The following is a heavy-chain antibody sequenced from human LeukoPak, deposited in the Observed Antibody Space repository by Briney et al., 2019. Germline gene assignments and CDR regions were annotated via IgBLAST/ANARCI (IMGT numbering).Heavy chain of an antibody. CDR2: IKTDGSEK. CDR1: RFTFSNSW. CDR3: ATYSSRNAREFQS. D-gene: IGHD2-2*01. V-gene: IGHV3-7*01. Sequence: GGSLRLSCEASRFTFSNSWMTWVRQTPGKGLEWVANIKTDGSEKYYVDSVRGRFTISRDNAKNSLYLQMNSLRAEDTAVYYCATYSSRNAREFQSWGQGTLVTVSS. J-gene: IGHJ1*01.